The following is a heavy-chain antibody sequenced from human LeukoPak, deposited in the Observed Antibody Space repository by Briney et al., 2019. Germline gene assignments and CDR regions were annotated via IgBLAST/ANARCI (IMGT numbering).Heavy chain of an antibody. Sequence: SETLSLTCTVSGYSISRGYYWGWIRQPPGKGLEWIGSIYHSGNTYYNPSLKSRVTMSVDTSKNQFSLKLSSVTAADTAVYYCARDPAPYCSDGICFVYYSDYWGQGTLVTVSS. D-gene: IGHD2-15*01. CDR1: GYSISRGYY. V-gene: IGHV4-38-2*02. CDR2: IYHSGNT. J-gene: IGHJ4*02. CDR3: ARDPAPYCSDGICFVYYSDY.